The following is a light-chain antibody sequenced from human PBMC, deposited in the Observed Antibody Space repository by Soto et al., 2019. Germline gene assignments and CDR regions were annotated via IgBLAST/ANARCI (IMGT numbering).Light chain of an antibody. Sequence: QSVLTQPPSVSAAPGQKVTISCSGSSSNIGGNSVSWYQQLPGTAPKLLIYDDNKRPSGIPDRFSGSKSGTSASLAIAGLQTEDEGDYYCQTYDSSLSGLYVFGTGTKV. V-gene: IGLV1-51*01. CDR1: SSNIGGNS. J-gene: IGLJ1*01. CDR3: QTYDSSLSGLYV. CDR2: DDN.